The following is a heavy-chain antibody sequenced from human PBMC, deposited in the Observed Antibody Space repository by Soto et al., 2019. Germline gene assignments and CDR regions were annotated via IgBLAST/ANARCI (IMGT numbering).Heavy chain of an antibody. Sequence: QITLKESGPTLVKPTQTLTLTCTFSGFSLSTSGVGVGWIRQPPGKALEWLALIYWNDDKRYSPSLKSRLTITKDTSKNQVVLTITSMDPVDTATYYCAHKPDDEGETYYYDSSCYGVLFDYWGQGTLVTVSS. CDR2: IYWNDDK. V-gene: IGHV2-5*01. J-gene: IGHJ4*02. D-gene: IGHD3-22*01. CDR1: GFSLSTSGVG. CDR3: AHKPDDEGETYYYDSSCYGVLFDY.